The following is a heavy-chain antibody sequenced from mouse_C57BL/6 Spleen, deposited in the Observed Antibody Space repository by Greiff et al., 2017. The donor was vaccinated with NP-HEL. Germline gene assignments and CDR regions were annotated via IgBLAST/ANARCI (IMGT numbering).Heavy chain of an antibody. CDR3: ARSHSSGYPYYYAMDY. V-gene: IGHV1-59*01. J-gene: IGHJ4*01. CDR1: GYTFTSYW. CDR2: IDPSDSYT. Sequence: VQLQQPGAEPVRPGTSVKLSCKASGYTFTSYWMHWVKQRPGQGLEWIGVIDPSDSYTNYNQKFKGKATLTVDTSSSTAYMQLSSLTSEDSAVYYCARSHSSGYPYYYAMDYWGQGTSVTVSS. D-gene: IGHD3-2*02.